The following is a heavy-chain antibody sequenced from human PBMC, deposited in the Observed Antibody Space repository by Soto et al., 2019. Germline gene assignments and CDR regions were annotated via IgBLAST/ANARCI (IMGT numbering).Heavy chain of an antibody. CDR2: IYYSGST. CDR1: GGSISSSSYY. V-gene: IGHV4-39*07. Sequence: SETLSLTCTVSGGSISSSSYYWGWISQPPGKGLEWIGSIYYSGSTYYNPSLKSRVTISVDTSKNQFSLKLSSVTAEDTALYYCAKRVLYSDSSPNFDYWGQGTLVTVSS. D-gene: IGHD1-26*01. CDR3: AKRVLYSDSSPNFDY. J-gene: IGHJ4*02.